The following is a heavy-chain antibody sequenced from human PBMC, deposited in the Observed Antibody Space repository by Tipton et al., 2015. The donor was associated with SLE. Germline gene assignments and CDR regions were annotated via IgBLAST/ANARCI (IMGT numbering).Heavy chain of an antibody. V-gene: IGHV4-4*07. J-gene: IGHJ4*02. Sequence: TLSLTCTVSGGSISNYYWSWIRQPAGKGLEWIGRIYTSGSTSYNPSLKSRVTMLVDTSKNQFSLKLSSVTAADTAVYYCARDHPVAGPFDYWGQGTLVTVSS. CDR2: IYTSGST. CDR1: GGSISNYY. CDR3: ARDHPVAGPFDY. D-gene: IGHD6-19*01.